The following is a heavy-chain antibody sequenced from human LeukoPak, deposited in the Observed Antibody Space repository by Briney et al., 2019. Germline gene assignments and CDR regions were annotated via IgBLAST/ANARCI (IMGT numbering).Heavy chain of an antibody. CDR3: ARFGVYYDMGV. CDR1: GGSISGYY. J-gene: IGHJ6*02. V-gene: IGHV4-59*01. D-gene: IGHD3-16*01. Sequence: SETLSLTCTVSGGSISGYYWTWIRQPPGKGLEWTGQIHYSGKADYNPSLRSRITISVDTSKNQMSLKLSSVTAADTAVYYCARFGVYYDMGVWGQGTTVTVS. CDR2: IHYSGKA.